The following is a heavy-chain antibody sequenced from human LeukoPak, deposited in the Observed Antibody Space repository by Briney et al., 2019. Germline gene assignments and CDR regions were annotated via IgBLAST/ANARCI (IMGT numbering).Heavy chain of an antibody. V-gene: IGHV3-30*18. CDR2: ISYDGTNK. D-gene: IGHD3-22*01. CDR1: GFAFRSSG. Sequence: GGSLRLSCAASGFAFRSSGMHWVRQASGKGLDWVAVISYDGTNKFYSDSVKGRFTISRDNSKNTLYVQVNSLGTEDTAAYYCAKGSYYDSSGSFYFDYWGQGTLVTVSS. J-gene: IGHJ4*02. CDR3: AKGSYYDSSGSFYFDY.